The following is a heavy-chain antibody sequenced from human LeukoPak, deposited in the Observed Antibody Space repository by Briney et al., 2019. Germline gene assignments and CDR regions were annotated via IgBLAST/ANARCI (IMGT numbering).Heavy chain of an antibody. CDR1: GFTFSSYW. Sequence: PGGSLRLSCAASGFTFSSYWMHWARQAPGKGLVWVSRINSDGSRTSYADSVKGRFTISRDNAKNTLYLQMNSLRAEDTAVYYCANLRGYSYGAGDYWGQGTLVTVSS. J-gene: IGHJ4*02. CDR3: ANLRGYSYGAGDY. D-gene: IGHD5-18*01. CDR2: INSDGSRT. V-gene: IGHV3-74*01.